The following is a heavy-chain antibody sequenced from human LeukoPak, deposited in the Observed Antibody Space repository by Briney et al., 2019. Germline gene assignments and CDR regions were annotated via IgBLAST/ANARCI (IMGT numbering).Heavy chain of an antibody. CDR2: ISGSGGST. J-gene: IGHJ4*02. D-gene: IGHD6-19*01. CDR1: GFTFSSYA. V-gene: IGHV3-23*01. Sequence: PGGSLRLSCAASGFTFSSYAMSWVRQAPGKGLEWVSAISGSGGSTYYADSVKGRFTISRDNSKNTLYLQMNSLRAEDTAVYYCAKDPLAGIAVAGTTLFYYWGQGTLVTVS. CDR3: AKDPLAGIAVAGTTLFYY.